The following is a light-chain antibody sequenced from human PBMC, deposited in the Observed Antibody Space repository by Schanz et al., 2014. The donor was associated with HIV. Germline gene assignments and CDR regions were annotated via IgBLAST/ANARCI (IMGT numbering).Light chain of an antibody. CDR1: QSVSWF. CDR3: QQLASYPLT. V-gene: IGKV1-9*01. Sequence: IQMTQSPSSLSASVGDRVTITCRASQSVSWFLNWYQQKPGKAPNLLIYATSSLRSGVPSRFSGSGSGTEFTLTISSLQPDDFATYYCQQLASYPLTFGGGTKVEIK. J-gene: IGKJ4*01. CDR2: ATS.